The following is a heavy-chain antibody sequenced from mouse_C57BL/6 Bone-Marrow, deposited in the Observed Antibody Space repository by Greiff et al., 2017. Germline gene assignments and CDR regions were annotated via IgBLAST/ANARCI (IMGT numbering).Heavy chain of an antibody. Sequence: EVQLVESGGDLVKPGGSLKLSCAASGFTFSSYGMSWVRQTPDKGLEWVATISSGGSYTYYPDSVKGRFTISRDKAKNTLYLQMSSLKAEDTAMYYCARQDYGFAYWGQGTLVTVSA. CDR1: GFTFSSYG. CDR2: ISSGGSYT. J-gene: IGHJ3*01. V-gene: IGHV5-6*01. CDR3: ARQDYGFAY. D-gene: IGHD2-4*01.